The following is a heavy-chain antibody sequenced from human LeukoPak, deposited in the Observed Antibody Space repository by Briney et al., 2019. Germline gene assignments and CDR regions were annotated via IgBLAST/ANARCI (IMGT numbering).Heavy chain of an antibody. Sequence: PGGSLRLSCAASGFTFSSYVMHWVRQAPGKGLEWVAVIWYDGSNKYYADSVKGRFTISRDNSKNTLYLQMNSLRAEDTAVYYCARDAGRLRGAYYYDSRGAFDIWGQGTTVTVSS. J-gene: IGHJ3*02. CDR1: GFTFSSYV. CDR3: ARDAGRLRGAYYYDSRGAFDI. D-gene: IGHD3-22*01. V-gene: IGHV3-33*08. CDR2: IWYDGSNK.